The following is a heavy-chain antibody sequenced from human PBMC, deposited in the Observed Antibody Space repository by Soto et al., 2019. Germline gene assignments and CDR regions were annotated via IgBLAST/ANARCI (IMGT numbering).Heavy chain of an antibody. Sequence: GGFLRLRYCAAGGTFRNYWVHWVRKTTGKGLVWISRINDDGSSTTYADSVRGRFTISRDNAKNTLYLQMNSLRAEDSAVYYCARGLMLYGYYYYGMDVWGQGTTVTGSS. D-gene: IGHD2-8*01. CDR1: GGTFRNYW. CDR3: ARGLMLYGYYYYGMDV. CDR2: INDDGSST. V-gene: IGHV3-74*01. J-gene: IGHJ6*02.